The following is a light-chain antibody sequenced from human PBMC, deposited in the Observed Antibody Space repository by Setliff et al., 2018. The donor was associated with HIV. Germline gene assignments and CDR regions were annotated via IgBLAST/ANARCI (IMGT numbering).Light chain of an antibody. J-gene: IGLJ1*01. CDR3: SSFTTTTTLV. CDR1: SSDVGSYNY. CDR2: EVS. Sequence: QSALTQPASVSGSPGQSITISCTGTSSDVGSYNYVSWYQQHPGKAPKLMISEVSNRPSGVSNRFSGSKSDNTASLTISGLQAEDGADYFCSSFTTTTTLVFGTGTKVTVL. V-gene: IGLV2-14*01.